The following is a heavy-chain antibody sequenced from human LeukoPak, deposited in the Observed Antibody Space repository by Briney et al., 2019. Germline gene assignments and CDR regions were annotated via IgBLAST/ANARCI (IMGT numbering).Heavy chain of an antibody. V-gene: IGHV4-59*01. D-gene: IGHD1-26*01. CDR2: IYYSGST. CDR1: GGPIRSYY. J-gene: IGHJ4*02. Sequence: SEALSLTCTVSGGPIRSYYWSWIRQPPGKGLEWIGYIYYSGSTNYNPSLTSRVTISVDTSKNQFSLKLSSVTAADTAMYYCARMWVSGSYYPFDYWGQGTLVTVSS. CDR3: ARMWVSGSYYPFDY.